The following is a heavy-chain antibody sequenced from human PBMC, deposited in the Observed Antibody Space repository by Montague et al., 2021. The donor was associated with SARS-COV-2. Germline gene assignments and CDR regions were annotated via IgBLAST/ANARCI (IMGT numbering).Heavy chain of an antibody. V-gene: IGHV4-39*01. J-gene: IGHJ4*02. Sequence: SETRSLTCTVSGGSISSSSYYWGWIRQPPGKGLEWIGSIYYSGSTYYNPSPKSRVTISVDTSKNQFSLKLSSVTAADTAVYYCARLHCSSTSCYYLFFAETSHFDYWGQGTLVTVSS. CDR3: ARLHCSSTSCYYLFFAETSHFDY. D-gene: IGHD2-2*01. CDR2: IYYSGST. CDR1: GGSISSSSYY.